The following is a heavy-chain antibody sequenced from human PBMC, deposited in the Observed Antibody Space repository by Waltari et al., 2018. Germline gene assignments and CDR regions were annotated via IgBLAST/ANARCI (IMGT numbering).Heavy chain of an antibody. D-gene: IGHD6-13*01. J-gene: IGHJ4*02. CDR1: GFTFSSYS. CDR3: ARDGPTNHWGSSWYGDY. V-gene: IGHV3-21*01. Sequence: EVQLVESGGGLVKHGGSLRLSCAASGFTFSSYSMTWVRQAPGKGLEWVSSISSSSSYIYYADSVKGRFTISRDNAKNSLYLQINSLRAEDTAVYYCARDGPTNHWGSSWYGDYWGQGTLVTVSS. CDR2: ISSSSSYI.